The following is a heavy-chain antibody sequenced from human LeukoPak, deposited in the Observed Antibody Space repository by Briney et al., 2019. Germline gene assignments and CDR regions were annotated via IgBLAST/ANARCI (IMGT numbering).Heavy chain of an antibody. CDR2: IWYDGSKK. D-gene: IGHD1-14*01. V-gene: IGHV3-33*01. CDR1: GFTFSSYG. Sequence: GRSLRLSCAASGFTFSSYGMHWVRQAPGKGLEWVAVIWYDGSKKDHTDSVKGRFTISKDNSKNTLYMQMNSLRAEDTAVYYCAREDSNNRLTRYWGQGTLVTVSS. CDR3: AREDSNNRLTRY. J-gene: IGHJ4*02.